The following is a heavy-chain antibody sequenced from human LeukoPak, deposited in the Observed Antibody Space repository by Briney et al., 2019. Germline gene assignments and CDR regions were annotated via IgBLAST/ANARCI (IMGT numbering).Heavy chain of an antibody. V-gene: IGHV3-23*01. Sequence: PGGSLRLSCAASGFTFSSYAMSWVRQAPGKGLEWVSAISGSGGSTYYADSVKGRFTISRDNSKNTLYLQMNSLRAEDTAVYYCAKSKRGGSGSYYYFDYWGQGTLVTVSS. J-gene: IGHJ4*02. CDR3: AKSKRGGSGSYYYFDY. CDR2: ISGSGGST. CDR1: GFTFSSYA. D-gene: IGHD3-10*01.